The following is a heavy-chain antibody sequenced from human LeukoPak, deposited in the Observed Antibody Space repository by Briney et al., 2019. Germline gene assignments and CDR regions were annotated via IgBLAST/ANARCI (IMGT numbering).Heavy chain of an antibody. D-gene: IGHD6-19*01. CDR1: GFTFTTYA. Sequence: GGSLRLSCAASGFTFTTYAMSWVRQAPGKGLECVSIVSDNGGTTYYADSVKGRFTISRDNSKNTVYLQMNSLRAEDTAVYYCAKNTGRQWLFGYWGQGTLVTVSS. CDR2: VSDNGGTT. CDR3: AKNTGRQWLFGY. J-gene: IGHJ4*02. V-gene: IGHV3-23*01.